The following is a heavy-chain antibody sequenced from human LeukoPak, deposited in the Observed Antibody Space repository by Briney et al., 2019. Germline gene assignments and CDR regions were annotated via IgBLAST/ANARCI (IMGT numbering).Heavy chain of an antibody. V-gene: IGHV3-48*03. CDR2: ISSCGSTI. J-gene: IGHJ4*02. Sequence: GGSLRLSCAASGFTFSSYEMNWVRQAPGKGLEWVSYISSCGSTIYYADSVKGRFTISRDNAKNTLYLQMNSLRVEDTAVYYCARANFLDYWGQGTLVTVSS. CDR1: GFTFSSYE. CDR3: ARANFLDY. D-gene: IGHD5-24*01.